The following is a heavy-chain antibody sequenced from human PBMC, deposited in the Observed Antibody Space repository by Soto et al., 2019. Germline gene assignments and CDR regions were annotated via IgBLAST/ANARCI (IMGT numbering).Heavy chain of an antibody. Sequence: GSGPTLVNPTQTLTLTCTFSGFSLSTSGMCVSWIRQPPGKALEWLARIDWDDDKYYSTSLKTRLTISKDTSKNQVVLTMTNMDPVDTATYYCARMCRQEGPPVYAIHQYYYYYMDVWGKGTTVTVSS. CDR3: ARMCRQEGPPVYAIHQYYYYYMDV. CDR2: IDWDDDK. CDR1: GFSLSTSGMC. J-gene: IGHJ6*03. D-gene: IGHD2-8*01. V-gene: IGHV2-70*11.